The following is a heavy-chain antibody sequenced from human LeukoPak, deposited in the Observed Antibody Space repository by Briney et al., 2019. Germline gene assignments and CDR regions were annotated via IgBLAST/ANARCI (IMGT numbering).Heavy chain of an antibody. CDR1: GFTFSGYG. CDR2: ISYDGSHK. D-gene: IGHD2-21*02. CDR3: AKDSCGGDCHSLDY. V-gene: IGHV3-30*18. Sequence: LPGGSLRLSCAASGFTFSGYGMHWVRQAPGKGLEWVAIISYDGSHKYYADSVKGRFTISRDSSKNTLYLQMNSLRAEDTAVYYCAKDSCGGDCHSLDYWGQGTLVTVSS. J-gene: IGHJ4*02.